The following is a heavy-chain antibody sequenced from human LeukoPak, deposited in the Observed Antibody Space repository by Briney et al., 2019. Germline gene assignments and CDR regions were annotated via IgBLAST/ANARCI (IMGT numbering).Heavy chain of an antibody. CDR2: MSPSTGNT. J-gene: IGHJ4*02. Sequence: ASVKVSCKASGHTFTNSDIDWVRQAAGQGLEWTAWMSPSTGNTGYAQKFQGRVTVTRDTSINTAYLELSSLRSEDTAVYYCVKWGQWGQGTLVTVSS. D-gene: IGHD2-8*01. CDR3: VKWGQ. V-gene: IGHV1-8*01. CDR1: GHTFTNSD.